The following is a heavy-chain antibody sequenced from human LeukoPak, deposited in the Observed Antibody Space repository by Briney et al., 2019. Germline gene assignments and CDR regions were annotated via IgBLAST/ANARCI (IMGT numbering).Heavy chain of an antibody. CDR1: GFTFSSYS. CDR3: ARDHVNTAIRSYYGMDV. Sequence: PGGSLRLSCAASGFTFSSYSMNWVRQAPGKGLKWVSSISSSSSYIYYADSVKGRFTISRDNAKNSLYLQMNSLRAEDTAVYYCARDHVNTAIRSYYGMDVWGQGTTVTVSS. J-gene: IGHJ6*02. V-gene: IGHV3-21*01. D-gene: IGHD5-18*01. CDR2: ISSSSSYI.